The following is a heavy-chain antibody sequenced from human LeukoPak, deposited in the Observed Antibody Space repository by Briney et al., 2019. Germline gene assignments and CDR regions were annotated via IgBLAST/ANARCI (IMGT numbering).Heavy chain of an antibody. V-gene: IGHV3-30-3*01. CDR3: ARSDYGDYVLQGY. CDR1: GFTFSTYN. D-gene: IGHD4-17*01. J-gene: IGHJ4*02. CDR2: ISYDGSNK. Sequence: HPGGSLRLSCVASGFTFSTYNIHWVRQAPGKGLEWVAIISYDGSNKYYADSVKGRFTISRDNSKNTLYLQMNSLRAEDTAVYYCARSDYGDYVLQGYWGQGTLVTVSS.